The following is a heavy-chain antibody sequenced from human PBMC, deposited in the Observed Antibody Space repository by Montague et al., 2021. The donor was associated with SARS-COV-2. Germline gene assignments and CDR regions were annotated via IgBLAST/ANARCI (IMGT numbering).Heavy chain of an antibody. CDR3: ARDNYDYVWGSYRYIY. D-gene: IGHD3-16*02. J-gene: IGHJ4*02. CDR1: GFTFSSYA. CDR2: ISYDGSNK. Sequence: SLRLSCAASGFTFSSYAMHWVRQAPGKGLEWVAVISYDGSNKYYADSVKGRFTISRDNSKNTPYLQMNSPRAEGTAVYYCARDNYDYVWGSYRYIYWGQGTLVTVSS. V-gene: IGHV3-30*04.